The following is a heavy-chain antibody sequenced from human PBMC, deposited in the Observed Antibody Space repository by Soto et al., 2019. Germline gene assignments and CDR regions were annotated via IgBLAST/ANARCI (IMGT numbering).Heavy chain of an antibody. CDR2: INHSGST. CDR1: GGSFSGYY. Sequence: SETLSLTCAVYGGSFSGYYWTWIRQPPGTGLEWIGEINHSGSTYYNPSLKSRVTISLDRSKNQFSLNLSSVTAADTAVYYCARALELSPWFDPWGQGTLVTVSS. D-gene: IGHD3-16*02. V-gene: IGHV4-34*01. J-gene: IGHJ5*02. CDR3: ARALELSPWFDP.